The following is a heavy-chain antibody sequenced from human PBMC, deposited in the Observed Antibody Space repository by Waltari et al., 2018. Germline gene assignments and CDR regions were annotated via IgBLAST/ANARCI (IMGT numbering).Heavy chain of an antibody. Sequence: QVQLVQSGAEVKKPGASVKVSCKASGYTFTSYYMHWVRQAPGQGLEWMGIINPSGGSTSYAQKFQGRVTMTRDTSTSTVYMELSSLRSEDTAVYYCARGGTRGVVVPAGNDYWGQGTLVTVSS. V-gene: IGHV1-46*01. CDR2: INPSGGST. CDR3: ARGGTRGVVVPAGNDY. D-gene: IGHD2-2*01. J-gene: IGHJ4*02. CDR1: GYTFTSYY.